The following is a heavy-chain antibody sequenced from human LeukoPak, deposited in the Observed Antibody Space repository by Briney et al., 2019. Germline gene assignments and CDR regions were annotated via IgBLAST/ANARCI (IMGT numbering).Heavy chain of an antibody. D-gene: IGHD1-26*01. Sequence: SETLSLTCTVSGYSISSGYYWAWIRQPPGKGLEWIGNIYHSGSTYYNPSLKSRVTISVDTSKNQFSLKLSSVTAVDTALYYCARERLGGSYYRPVDYWGQGTLVTVSS. CDR3: ARERLGGSYYRPVDY. CDR2: IYHSGST. V-gene: IGHV4-38-2*02. CDR1: GYSISSGYY. J-gene: IGHJ4*02.